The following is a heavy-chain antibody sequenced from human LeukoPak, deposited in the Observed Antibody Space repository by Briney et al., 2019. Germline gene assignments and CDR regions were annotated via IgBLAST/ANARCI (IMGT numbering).Heavy chain of an antibody. V-gene: IGHV3-11*04. D-gene: IGHD4-11*01. Sequence: GGSLTLSCAASGFSLSDYYVNWLRQVPGKGLEWVSYIKGGSTIIFYADSVKGRFSVSRDNANNSVHLQMTNLRDDDTAVYYCARVHNTVHWGQGVQVTVSS. J-gene: IGHJ4*02. CDR1: GFSLSDYY. CDR2: IKGGSTII. CDR3: ARVHNTVH.